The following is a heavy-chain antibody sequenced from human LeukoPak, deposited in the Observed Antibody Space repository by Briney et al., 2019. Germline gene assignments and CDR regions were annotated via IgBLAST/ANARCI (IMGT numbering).Heavy chain of an antibody. CDR2: IYYSGST. Sequence: TSETLSLTCTVSGGSISSSSYYWGWIRQPPGKGLEWIGSIYYSGSTYYNPSLKSRVTISVDTSKNQFSLKLSSVTAADTAVYYCARGRPYNWNYSTLSGRGSLFDYWSQGTLVTVSS. D-gene: IGHD1-7*01. CDR1: GGSISSSSYY. CDR3: ARGRPYNWNYSTLSGRGSLFDY. V-gene: IGHV4-39*07. J-gene: IGHJ4*02.